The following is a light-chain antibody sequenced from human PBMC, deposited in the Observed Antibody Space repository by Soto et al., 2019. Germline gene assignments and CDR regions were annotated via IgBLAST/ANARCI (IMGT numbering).Light chain of an antibody. J-gene: IGKJ1*01. CDR2: WAS. CDR3: QQYYTTPVT. CDR1: QSLLH. Sequence: DIVMTQSPDSLAVSLGERATINCKSSQSLLHLAWYQQKPGQPPKLLIYWASTRESGVPDRFSGSASGTDFTLTISSLQPEDVAVYYCQQYYTTPVTFGQGTKVELK. V-gene: IGKV4-1*01.